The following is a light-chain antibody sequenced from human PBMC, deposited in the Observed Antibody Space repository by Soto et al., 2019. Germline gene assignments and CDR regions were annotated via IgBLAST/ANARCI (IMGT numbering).Light chain of an antibody. CDR1: QDIKNY. V-gene: IGKV1-39*01. Sequence: DIQVTQSPSSLSASVGDRVTITCRASQDIKNYLNWYQRKPGTAPRLLIYAASNSHSGVPSTFSASGSGTDFALNISSLQADDFGTYYCQQGFSLPWTFGQGTKVEVK. CDR3: QQGFSLPWT. CDR2: AAS. J-gene: IGKJ1*01.